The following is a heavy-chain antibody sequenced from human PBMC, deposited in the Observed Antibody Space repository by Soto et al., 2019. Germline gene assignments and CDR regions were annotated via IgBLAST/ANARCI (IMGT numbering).Heavy chain of an antibody. D-gene: IGHD3-22*01. Sequence: GPLSLACAASGFAFNNYAITWVRQAPGKGLESVSTIRGAGGVTYSADSVRGRFTISRDNSKNTMDLQMNSLRAEDTAVYYCTRSGYYEYFLYYGMDVWGQGTMVPVSS. CDR1: GFAFNNYA. J-gene: IGHJ6*02. CDR3: TRSGYYEYFLYYGMDV. CDR2: IRGAGGVT. V-gene: IGHV3-23*01.